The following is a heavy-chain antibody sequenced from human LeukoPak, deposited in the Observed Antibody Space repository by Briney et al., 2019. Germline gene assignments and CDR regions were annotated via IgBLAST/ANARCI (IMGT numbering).Heavy chain of an antibody. CDR2: ISENGRST. CDR1: GFSFSASS. J-gene: IGHJ5*02. CDR3: AKDIRTSGSYGWFDP. V-gene: IGHV3-23*01. D-gene: IGHD1-26*01. Sequence: GGSLRLSCAASGFSFSASSMSWVRQTPGKGLEWVSSISENGRSTYYADSVKGRFTISRDNSKSTLYLQMNSLRPEDTAVYSCAKDIRTSGSYGWFDPWGQGTLVTVSS.